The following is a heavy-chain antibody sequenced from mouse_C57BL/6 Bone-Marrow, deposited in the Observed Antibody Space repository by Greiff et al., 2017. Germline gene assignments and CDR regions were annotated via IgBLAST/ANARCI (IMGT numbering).Heavy chain of an antibody. J-gene: IGHJ2*01. CDR2: IDPSDSYT. Sequence: QVQLQQPGAELVRPGTSVKLSCKASGYTFTSYWMHWVKQRPGQGLEWIGVIDPSDSYTNYNQKFKGKATLTVDTSSSTAYMQLSSLTSEDSAVYYCATYDRDYWGKGTTLTVSS. CDR3: ATYDRDY. CDR1: GYTFTSYW. V-gene: IGHV1-59*01. D-gene: IGHD2-3*01.